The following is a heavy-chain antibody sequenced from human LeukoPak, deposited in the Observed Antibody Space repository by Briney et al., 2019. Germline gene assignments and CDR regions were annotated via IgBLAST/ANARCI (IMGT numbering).Heavy chain of an antibody. CDR1: GFTFSNYA. V-gene: IGHV3-23*03. CDR3: ARDRYYDTSGYYYSDY. J-gene: IGHJ4*02. Sequence: GGSLRLSCAASGFTFSNYAMSWVRQAPGKGLEWVSVIYSGGSTYYADSVKGRFTISRDNSKNTLYLQMNSLRAEDTAVYYCARDRYYDTSGYYYSDYWGQGNLVTVSS. CDR2: IYSGGST. D-gene: IGHD3-22*01.